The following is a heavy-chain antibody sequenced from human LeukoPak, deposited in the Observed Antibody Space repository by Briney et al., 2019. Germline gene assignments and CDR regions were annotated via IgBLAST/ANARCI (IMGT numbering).Heavy chain of an antibody. CDR2: ISTDGRSI. J-gene: IGHJ5*02. Sequence: GGSLRLSCAASGLTFSNYWMHWVRRAPGKGLVWVSGISTDGRSIVYADSVKGRFTISRDNANNMLYLQLSSLRPEDTAVYYCVVDFQYNCPWGQGTLVTVSS. V-gene: IGHV3-74*01. D-gene: IGHD5-24*01. CDR3: VVDFQYNCP. CDR1: GLTFSNYW.